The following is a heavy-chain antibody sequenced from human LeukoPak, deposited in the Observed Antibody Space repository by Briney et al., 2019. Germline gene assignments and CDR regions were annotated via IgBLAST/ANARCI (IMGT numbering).Heavy chain of an antibody. D-gene: IGHD3/OR15-3a*01. CDR3: AKGEFWTGIGEFFLY. J-gene: IGHJ1*01. V-gene: IGHV3-33*06. CDR2: VSYDGSKQ. CDR1: GFSFSTYG. Sequence: GRSLRLSCAASGFSFSTYGMFWVRQAPGKGLEWVGVVSYDGSKQYYADSVEGRFTISRDNSKNTLYLQMDSLRAEDTAVCYCAKGEFWTGIGEFFLYWGQGTLVTVSS.